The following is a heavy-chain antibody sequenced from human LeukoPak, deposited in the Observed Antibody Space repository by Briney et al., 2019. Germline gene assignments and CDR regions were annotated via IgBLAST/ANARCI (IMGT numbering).Heavy chain of an antibody. D-gene: IGHD5-24*01. CDR2: ISSTGGWT. CDR1: GYTFPSHY. CDR3: ARDNSVRDEAWWFNP. V-gene: IGHV1-46*01. J-gene: IGHJ5*02. Sequence: GASVTVSCKAFGYTFPSHYMHWVRQAPGQGPEWMGVISSTGGWTTYAQKLQERLTLNRDMSTSTDYLELSSLKSEDTAVYYCARDNSVRDEAWWFNPWGQGTLVTVSS.